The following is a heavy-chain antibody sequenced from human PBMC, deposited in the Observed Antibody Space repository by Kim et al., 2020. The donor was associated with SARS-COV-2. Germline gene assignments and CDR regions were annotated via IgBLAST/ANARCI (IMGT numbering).Heavy chain of an antibody. Sequence: GGSLRLSCAASGFTFSSYGMHWVRQAPGKGLEWVAVISYDGSNKYYADSVKGRFTISRDNSKNTLYLQMNSLRAEDTAVYYCAKDGPGRYYYGSGSYFALWYWGQGTLVTVSS. CDR1: GFTFSSYG. V-gene: IGHV3-30*18. D-gene: IGHD3-10*01. CDR2: ISYDGSNK. J-gene: IGHJ4*02. CDR3: AKDGPGRYYYGSGSYFALWY.